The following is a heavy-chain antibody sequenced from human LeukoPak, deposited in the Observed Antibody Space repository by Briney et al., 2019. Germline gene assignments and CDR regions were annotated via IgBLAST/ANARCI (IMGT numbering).Heavy chain of an antibody. CDR3: ARPRMYGGNSQWYFDL. CDR1: GYSFTSYW. D-gene: IGHD4-23*01. V-gene: IGHV5-51*01. Sequence: GESLKISCKGSGYSFTSYWICWVRQMPGKRREWMGIIYPRDSDTRYRPSFQGQVTISADKSISTAYLQWSSLKASDTAMYYCARPRMYGGNSQWYFDLWGRGTLVTVSS. CDR2: IYPRDSDT. J-gene: IGHJ2*01.